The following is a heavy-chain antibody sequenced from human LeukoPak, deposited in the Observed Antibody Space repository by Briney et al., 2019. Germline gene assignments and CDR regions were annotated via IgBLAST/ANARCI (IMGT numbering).Heavy chain of an antibody. Sequence: ASVKVSCKASGYTFTSYDINWVRQAPGQGLEWMGRINPNSGGTNYAQKFQGRVTMTRDTSISTAYMELSRLRSDDTAVYYCASLRITMVRGVIKTRDFDYWGQGTLVTVSS. CDR3: ASLRITMVRGVIKTRDFDY. J-gene: IGHJ4*02. CDR1: GYTFTSYD. V-gene: IGHV1-2*06. D-gene: IGHD3-10*01. CDR2: INPNSGGT.